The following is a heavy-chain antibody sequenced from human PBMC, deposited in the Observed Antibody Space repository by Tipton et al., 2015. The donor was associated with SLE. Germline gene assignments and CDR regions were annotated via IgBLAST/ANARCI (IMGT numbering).Heavy chain of an antibody. J-gene: IGHJ4*02. Sequence: LRLSCAVYGGSFSGYYWSWIRQPPGKGLEWIGEINHSGSTNYNPSLKSRVTISVDTSKNQFSLKLSSVTAADTAVYYCAATVGGYWGQGTLVTVSS. CDR3: AATVGGY. CDR2: INHSGST. D-gene: IGHD4-23*01. V-gene: IGHV4-34*01. CDR1: GGSFSGYY.